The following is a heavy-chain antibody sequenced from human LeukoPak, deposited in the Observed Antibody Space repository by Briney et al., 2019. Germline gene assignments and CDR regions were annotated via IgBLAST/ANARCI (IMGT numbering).Heavy chain of an antibody. CDR1: GGSNRSSNYY. CDR3: AGGVGRHYDSSGYYY. D-gene: IGHD3-22*01. CDR2: IYYSGST. V-gene: IGHV4-39*01. Sequence: SETLSLTCTVSGGSNRSSNYYWGWIRQPPGKGLEWVGRIYYSGSTYSNPSLKSRVTLSVDTSKNQFSLKVSSVSAADTAMYYCAGGVGRHYDSSGYYYWGQGTLVTVSS. J-gene: IGHJ4*02.